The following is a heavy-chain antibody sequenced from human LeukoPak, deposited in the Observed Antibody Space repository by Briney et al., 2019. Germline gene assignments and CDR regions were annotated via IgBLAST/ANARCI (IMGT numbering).Heavy chain of an antibody. J-gene: IGHJ4*02. D-gene: IGHD3-22*01. CDR2: IFASGNT. V-gene: IGHV4-4*07. CDR1: GGSISSYY. CDR3: TRARDSRGFQFKGFDY. Sequence: SETLSLTCTVSGGSISSYYWSWIRQPAGKRLEWIGRIFASGNTNYNPSLKSRVTVSVDTSKNHFSLHLSSVTAADTAVYYCTRARDSRGFQFKGFDYWGQGALVTVSS.